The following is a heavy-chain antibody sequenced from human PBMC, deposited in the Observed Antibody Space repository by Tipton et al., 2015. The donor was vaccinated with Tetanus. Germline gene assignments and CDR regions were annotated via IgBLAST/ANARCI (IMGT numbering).Heavy chain of an antibody. V-gene: IGHV3-30*03. CDR3: IRGAGRGGGVDWFGS. J-gene: IGHJ5*01. D-gene: IGHD1-1*01. CDR2: ISGDGNFS. Sequence: SLRLSCEASKTYSMHWGLQTPDKGLKWLAVISGDGNFSKYDYSEKGRFTISIDTSENTAYQQMSNLRPGDTAVYYCIRGAGRGGGVDWFGSWGQGALVSVSS. CDR1: KTYS.